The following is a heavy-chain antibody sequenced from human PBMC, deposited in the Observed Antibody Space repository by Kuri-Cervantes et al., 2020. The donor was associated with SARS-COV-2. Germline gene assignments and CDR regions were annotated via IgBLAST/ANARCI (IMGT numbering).Heavy chain of an antibody. V-gene: IGHV3-30*04. D-gene: IGHD6-13*01. J-gene: IGHJ4*02. CDR1: HFTFSSYA. CDR3: AKEVSLGSWAAAGKRSPFDF. Sequence: GESLKISCAASHFTFSSYAFHWVRQAPGQGLEWVAAISYDGSNKYYADSVKGRLTISRDNSKNTLYLQLNSLRAEDTAVYYCAKEVSLGSWAAAGKRSPFDFWGQGTLVTVSS. CDR2: ISYDGSNK.